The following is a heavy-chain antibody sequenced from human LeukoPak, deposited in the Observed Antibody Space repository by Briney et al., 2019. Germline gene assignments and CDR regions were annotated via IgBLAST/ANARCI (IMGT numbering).Heavy chain of an antibody. CDR2: IRNDASNT. V-gene: IGHV3-30*02. CDR3: AKRAGSAWSAGA. J-gene: IGHJ5*02. Sequence: GGSLRLSCAASGFSLSTYAMVWVRQAPGKGLDWVAYIRNDASNTYYADSVKGRFSISRDNSKNTLYLQMNSLIPEDTAVYYCAKRAGSAWSAGAWGQGTLVTVSS. CDR1: GFSLSTYA. D-gene: IGHD3-10*01.